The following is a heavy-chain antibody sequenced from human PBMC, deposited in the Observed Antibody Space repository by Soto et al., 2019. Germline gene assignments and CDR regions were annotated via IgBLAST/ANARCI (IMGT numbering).Heavy chain of an antibody. CDR2: INTDGSYT. V-gene: IGHV3-74*01. D-gene: IGHD3-16*01. CDR3: AKDLSWGQCDY. Sequence: GGSLRLSCAASGFTFSRYWMHWVRQAPGKGLVWVARINTDGSYTNYADSVKGRFTISRDNSKNTLYLQINSLRAEDTAVYYCAKDLSWGQCDYWGQGALVTVSS. CDR1: GFTFSRYW. J-gene: IGHJ4*02.